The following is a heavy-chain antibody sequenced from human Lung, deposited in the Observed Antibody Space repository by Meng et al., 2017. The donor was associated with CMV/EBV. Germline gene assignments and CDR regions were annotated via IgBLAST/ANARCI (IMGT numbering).Heavy chain of an antibody. Sequence: GGSLRLSCAASGFTASRNYMNWVRQTPGKGLEWVSVIYSSGSGRTKYADSVKGRFTISRDNSKNTVFLQMNSLRADDTAVYYCVRAPSYDILTAYPMAFDYWGQGTLVTVSS. V-gene: IGHV3-53*01. CDR3: VRAPSYDILTAYPMAFDY. J-gene: IGHJ4*02. CDR2: IYSSGSGRT. D-gene: IGHD3-9*01. CDR1: GFTASRNY.